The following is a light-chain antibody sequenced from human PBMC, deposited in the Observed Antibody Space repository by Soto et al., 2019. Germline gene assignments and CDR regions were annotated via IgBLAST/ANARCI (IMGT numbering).Light chain of an antibody. Sequence: DIQMTQSPSSLSAAVGDRVILTCRASQAISTSLNWYQQKPGKAPKLLIYAASTLHSGVPSRFSGSGSGTDFILSISNLLPEDFATYFCQQTYATPPTFGQGTKAEI. J-gene: IGKJ1*01. V-gene: IGKV1-39*01. CDR2: AAS. CDR1: QAISTS. CDR3: QQTYATPPT.